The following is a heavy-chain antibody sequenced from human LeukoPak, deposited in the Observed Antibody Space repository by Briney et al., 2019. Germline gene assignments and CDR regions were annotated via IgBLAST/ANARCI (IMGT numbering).Heavy chain of an antibody. CDR3: AKFSSSWFINFDY. J-gene: IGHJ4*02. D-gene: IGHD6-13*01. CDR2: ISGSGGST. V-gene: IGHV3-23*01. CDR1: GFTFSGYA. Sequence: GGSLRLSCAASGFTFSGYAMSWVRQAPGKGLEWVSAISGSGGSTYYADSVKGRFTISRDNSKNTLYLQMNSLRAEDTAVYYCAKFSSSWFINFDYWGQGTLVTVSS.